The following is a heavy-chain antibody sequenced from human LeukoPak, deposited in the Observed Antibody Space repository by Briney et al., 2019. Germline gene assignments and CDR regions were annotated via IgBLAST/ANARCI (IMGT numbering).Heavy chain of an antibody. CDR2: IYSGGST. V-gene: IGHV3-66*01. J-gene: IGHJ4*02. Sequence: GGSLRLSCAASGFTVSSNYMSWVRQAPGKGLEWVSVIYSGGSTYYADSVEGRFTISRDNSKNTLYLQMNSLRAEDTAVYYCARVGYYGSGSYYNVGYFDYWGQGTLVTVSS. D-gene: IGHD3-10*01. CDR1: GFTVSSNY. CDR3: ARVGYYGSGSYYNVGYFDY.